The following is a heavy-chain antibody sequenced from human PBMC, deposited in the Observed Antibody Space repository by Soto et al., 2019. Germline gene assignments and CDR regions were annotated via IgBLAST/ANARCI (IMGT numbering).Heavy chain of an antibody. CDR1: GCTFSTHA. Sequence: QVQLVQSGAEVKKPGSSVKVSCKASGCTFSTHAISWVRQAPGQGLEWMGGIIPIFGTANYAQKFQCRATITADKSTSTAYVEVRSLGSEDTAVYYCSSGWESAGSTSPFAYWGQGTLVTVSS. CDR2: IIPIFGTA. V-gene: IGHV1-69*06. J-gene: IGHJ4*02. D-gene: IGHD1-26*01. CDR3: SSGWESAGSTSPFAY.